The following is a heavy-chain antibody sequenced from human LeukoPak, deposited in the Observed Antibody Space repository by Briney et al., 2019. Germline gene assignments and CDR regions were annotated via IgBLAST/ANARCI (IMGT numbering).Heavy chain of an antibody. V-gene: IGHV1-2*06. CDR3: ATDRVAAAGTPFYFDY. CDR2: INPNSGGT. Sequence: ASVKVSCKASGYTFTGYYMHWVRQAPGQGLEWMGRINPNSGGTNYAQKFQGRVTMTRDTSISTAYMELSRLRSDDTAVYYCATDRVAAAGTPFYFDYWGQGTLVTVSS. D-gene: IGHD6-13*01. J-gene: IGHJ4*02. CDR1: GYTFTGYY.